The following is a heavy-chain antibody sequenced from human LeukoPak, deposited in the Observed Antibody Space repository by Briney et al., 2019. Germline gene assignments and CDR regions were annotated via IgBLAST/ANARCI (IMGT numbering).Heavy chain of an antibody. CDR2: IWYDGSNK. CDR1: GFTFSSYG. CDR3: ARENYGNPNYGMDV. Sequence: GGSLRLSCAASGFTFSSYGMHWVRQAPGEGLEWVAVIWYDGSNKYYADSVKGRFTISRDNSKNTLYLQMNSLRAEDTAVYYCARENYGNPNYGMDVWGQGTTVTVSS. J-gene: IGHJ6*02. V-gene: IGHV3-33*01. D-gene: IGHD4-23*01.